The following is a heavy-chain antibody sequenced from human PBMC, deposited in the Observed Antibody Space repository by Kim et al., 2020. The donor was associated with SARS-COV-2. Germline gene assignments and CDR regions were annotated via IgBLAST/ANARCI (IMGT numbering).Heavy chain of an antibody. Sequence: ESVDGRFTNSRDNAKNSLYLQMNRLRTEDTAVYYCATGTYGDYELSSLDFWGQGTLVTVSS. J-gene: IGHJ4*02. CDR3: ATGTYGDYELSSLDF. V-gene: IGHV3-9*01. D-gene: IGHD4-17*01.